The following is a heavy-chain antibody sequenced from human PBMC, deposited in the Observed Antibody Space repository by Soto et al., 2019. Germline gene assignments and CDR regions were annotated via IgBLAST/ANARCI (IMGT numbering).Heavy chain of an antibody. V-gene: IGHV3-64D*06. Sequence: PGGSLRLSCSASGFTFSSYAMHWVRQTPGKGLEYVSSISTNGGSTHYADSVKGRFTISRDNSKNTQYLQMSSLRADDTAVYYCLNGEYYYDGDGYYPFDYWGQRTLVTVSS. CDR2: ISTNGGST. D-gene: IGHD3-22*01. J-gene: IGHJ4*02. CDR3: LNGEYYYDGDGYYPFDY. CDR1: GFTFSSYA.